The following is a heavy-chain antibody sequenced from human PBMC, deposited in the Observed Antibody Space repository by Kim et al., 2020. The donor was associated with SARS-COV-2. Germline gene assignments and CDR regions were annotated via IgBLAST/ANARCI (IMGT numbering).Heavy chain of an antibody. D-gene: IGHD2-21*02. CDR2: INPSGGST. Sequence: ASVKVSCKASGYTFTSYYMHWVRQAPGQGLEWMGIINPSGGSTSYAQKFQGRVTMTRDTSTSTVYMELSSLRSEDTAVYYCARVLAYCGGDCYSYYYYGMDGWGQGTTVTVSS. J-gene: IGHJ6*02. CDR1: GYTFTSYY. CDR3: ARVLAYCGGDCYSYYYYGMDG. V-gene: IGHV1-46*03.